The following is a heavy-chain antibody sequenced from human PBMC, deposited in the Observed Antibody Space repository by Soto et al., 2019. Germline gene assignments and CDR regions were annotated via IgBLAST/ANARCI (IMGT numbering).Heavy chain of an antibody. J-gene: IGHJ4*02. CDR2: INAGNGNT. Sequence: ASVKVSCKASGYTFTSYAMHWVRQAPGQRLEWMGWINAGNGNTKYSQKFQGRVTITRDTSASTAYMELSSLRSEDTAVYYCARGVFXGYCSGGSCYSPDYWGQGTLVTVSS. CDR1: GYTFTSYA. V-gene: IGHV1-3*01. D-gene: IGHD2-15*01. CDR3: ARGVFXGYCSGGSCYSPDY.